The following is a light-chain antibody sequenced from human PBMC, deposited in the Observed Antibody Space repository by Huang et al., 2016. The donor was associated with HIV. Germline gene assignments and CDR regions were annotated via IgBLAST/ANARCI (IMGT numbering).Light chain of an antibody. CDR3: QQYNNWFLT. J-gene: IGKJ4*01. CDR1: QSVSTN. CDR2: GAA. Sequence: EVVMTQSPATLSVSPRERVTLSCRASQSVSTNLAWYQKRPGQTPRLRIYGAATRATGVPARFGGSGSGTEFTLTISSLQSEDFGIYYCQQYNNWFLTFGGGTRV. V-gene: IGKV3-15*01.